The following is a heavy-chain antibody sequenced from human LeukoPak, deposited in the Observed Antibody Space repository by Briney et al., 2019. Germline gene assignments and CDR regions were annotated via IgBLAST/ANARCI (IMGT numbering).Heavy chain of an antibody. Sequence: ASVKVSCKASGYTFTSYGISWVRQAPGQGLEWMGWISAYNGNTNYAQKLQGRVTITTDTSTSTAYVELRSLRSDDAAVYYCATTMVRGVITGAFDIWGQGTMVTVSS. CDR1: GYTFTSYG. CDR2: ISAYNGNT. CDR3: ATTMVRGVITGAFDI. J-gene: IGHJ3*02. D-gene: IGHD3-10*01. V-gene: IGHV1-18*01.